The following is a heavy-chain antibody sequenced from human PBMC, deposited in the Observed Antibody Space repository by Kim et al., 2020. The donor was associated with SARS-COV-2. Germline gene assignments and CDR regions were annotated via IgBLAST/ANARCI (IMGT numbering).Heavy chain of an antibody. CDR1: GGSISSYY. Sequence: SETLSLTCTVSGGSISSYYWSWIRQPPGKGLEWIGYIYYSGSTNYNPSLKSRVTISVDTSKNQFSLKLSSVTAADTAVYYCARHPMAARNGWFDPLGQGTLVTVSS. D-gene: IGHD6-6*01. CDR2: IYYSGST. J-gene: IGHJ5*02. V-gene: IGHV4-59*08. CDR3: ARHPMAARNGWFDP.